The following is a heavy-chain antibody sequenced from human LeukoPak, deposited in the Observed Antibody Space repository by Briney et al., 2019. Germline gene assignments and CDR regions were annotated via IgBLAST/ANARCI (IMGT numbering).Heavy chain of an antibody. J-gene: IGHJ4*02. V-gene: IGHV3-30*02. Sequence: GGSLRLSCAASGFTFSSYGMHWVRQAPGKGLEWVAFIRYDGSNKYYADSVKGRFTISRDNSKNTLYLQMNSLRAEDTAAYYCAKDPGQLLVYYFDYWGQGTLVTVSS. D-gene: IGHD6-6*01. CDR2: IRYDGSNK. CDR1: GFTFSSYG. CDR3: AKDPGQLLVYYFDY.